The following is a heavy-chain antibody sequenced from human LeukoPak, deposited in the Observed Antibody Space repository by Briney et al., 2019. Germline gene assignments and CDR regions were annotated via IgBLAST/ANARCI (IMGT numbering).Heavy chain of an antibody. CDR1: GGSFSGYY. J-gene: IGHJ6*04. D-gene: IGHD6-19*01. CDR2: ISSSSSYI. CDR3: ARDTRSIAVADYYYYYGMDV. Sequence: ETLSLTCAVYGGSFSGYYWSWLRQPPGKGLEWVSSISSSSSYIYYADSVKGRFTISRDNAKNSLYLQMNSLRAEDTAVYYCARDTRSIAVADYYYYYGMDVWGKGTTVTVSS. V-gene: IGHV3-21*01.